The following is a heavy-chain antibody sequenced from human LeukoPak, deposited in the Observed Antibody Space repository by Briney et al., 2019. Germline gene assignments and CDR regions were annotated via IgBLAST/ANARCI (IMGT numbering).Heavy chain of an antibody. CDR2: TKHKAHSYTT. V-gene: IGHV3-72*01. D-gene: IGHD5-24*01. Sequence: GGPLRLSCAASGFRFSDHYMDWVRQAPGKGLEWVGRTKHKAHSYTTDYAASVKDRFIISGDDSKNSLFLQMNSLKTEDTAMYYCARDTRDGIDYWGQGTLVSVSS. CDR1: GFRFSDHY. CDR3: ARDTRDGIDY. J-gene: IGHJ4*02.